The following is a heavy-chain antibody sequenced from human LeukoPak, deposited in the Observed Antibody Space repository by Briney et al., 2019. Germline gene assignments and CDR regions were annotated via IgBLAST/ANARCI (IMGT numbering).Heavy chain of an antibody. Sequence: HPGGSLRLSCTAFEFTFGDNAMMWFRQSPGKGLEWVAATSGSGVNSYYADSVRGRFTISRDNSQNTLYLQMDSLRAEDTALYYCAKEHSGYDFDYWGQGTLVTVSS. CDR1: EFTFGDNA. V-gene: IGHV3-23*01. CDR3: AKEHSGYDFDY. CDR2: TSGSGVNS. J-gene: IGHJ4*02. D-gene: IGHD5-12*01.